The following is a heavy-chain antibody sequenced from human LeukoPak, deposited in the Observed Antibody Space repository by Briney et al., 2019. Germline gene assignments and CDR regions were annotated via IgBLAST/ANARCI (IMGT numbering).Heavy chain of an antibody. D-gene: IGHD1-26*01. V-gene: IGHV3-23*01. J-gene: IGHJ4*02. CDR3: AKGGSYYGYYFDD. CDR1: GLTFSSYA. Sequence: GGSLRLSCAASGLTFSSYAMSWVRQAPGKGLEWVSALSGGGGSTYYADSVKGRFTISRDNSKNTLYLQMNSLRAEDTAVYYCAKGGSYYGYYFDDWGQGTPVTVSS. CDR2: LSGGGGST.